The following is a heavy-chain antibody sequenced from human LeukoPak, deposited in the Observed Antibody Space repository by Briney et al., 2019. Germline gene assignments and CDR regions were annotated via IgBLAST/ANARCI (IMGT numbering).Heavy chain of an antibody. D-gene: IGHD5-12*01. CDR2: IYYSGST. V-gene: IGHV4-59*01. Sequence: SEKLSLTCTVYGGSISGYYWGGFGQPPGKGLEGWGYIYYSGSTNYNPSLKSRVTISVDTSKNQFSLQLSSVTAADTAVYYCAREGDSGYDLYFAHWGRGPLVTVSS. J-gene: IGHJ4*02. CDR3: AREGDSGYDLYFAH. CDR1: GGSISGYY.